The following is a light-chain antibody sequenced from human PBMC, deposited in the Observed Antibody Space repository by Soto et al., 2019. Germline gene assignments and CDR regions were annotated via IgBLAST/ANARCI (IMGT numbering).Light chain of an antibody. Sequence: QSVLTQPASVSGSPGQSITISCTGTNTDLHNNNYVSWYQQHPGRAPKLIIYHVSYRPSGVPNRFSGSKSDSSASLTISGLQAEDEADYYCSSYTPSRNTYVVGTGTKVTVL. J-gene: IGLJ1*01. V-gene: IGLV2-14*03. CDR3: SSYTPSRNTYV. CDR2: HVS. CDR1: NTDLHNNNY.